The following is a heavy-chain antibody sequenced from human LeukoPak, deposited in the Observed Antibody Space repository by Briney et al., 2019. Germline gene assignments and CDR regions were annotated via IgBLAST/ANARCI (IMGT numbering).Heavy chain of an antibody. J-gene: IGHJ4*02. Sequence: GGSLRLSCAASGFTFSNAWMSWVRQAPGKGLEWVGRVKSKTDGGTTDYAAPVKGRFTISRDDSKNTLYLQMNSLKTEDTAVYYCTTVGIHEYSSWFFDYWGQGTLVTVSS. V-gene: IGHV3-15*01. D-gene: IGHD6-13*01. CDR3: TTVGIHEYSSWFFDY. CDR1: GFTFSNAW. CDR2: VKSKTDGGTT.